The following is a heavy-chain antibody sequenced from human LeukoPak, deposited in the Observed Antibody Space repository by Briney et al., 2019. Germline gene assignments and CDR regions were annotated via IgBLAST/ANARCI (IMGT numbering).Heavy chain of an antibody. CDR2: IYTSGST. Sequence: SETLSLTCTVSGGSISSYYWSWIRQPAGKGLKWIGRIYTSGSTNYNPSLKSRVTMSVDTSKNQFSLKLSSVTAADTAVYYCARDNLRYSSSWYGAGVGMDVWGQGTTVTVSS. D-gene: IGHD6-13*01. CDR3: ARDNLRYSSSWYGAGVGMDV. J-gene: IGHJ6*02. CDR1: GGSISSYY. V-gene: IGHV4-4*07.